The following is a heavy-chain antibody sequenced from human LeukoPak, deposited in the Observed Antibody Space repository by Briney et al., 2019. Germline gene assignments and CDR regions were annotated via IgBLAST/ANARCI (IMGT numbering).Heavy chain of an antibody. J-gene: IGHJ5*02. Sequence: SETLSLTCTVSGYSISSGYYWGWIRQPPGKGLEWIGSIYHSGSTYYNPSLKSRVTISVDTSKNQFSLKLSSVTAADTAVYYCARAGDHFDWNNWSDPWGQGTLVTVSS. D-gene: IGHD3-9*01. V-gene: IGHV4-38-2*02. CDR2: IYHSGST. CDR1: GYSISSGYY. CDR3: ARAGDHFDWNNWSDP.